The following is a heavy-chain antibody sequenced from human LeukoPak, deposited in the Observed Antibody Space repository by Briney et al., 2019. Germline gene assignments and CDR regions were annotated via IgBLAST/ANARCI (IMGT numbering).Heavy chain of an antibody. V-gene: IGHV1-2*02. J-gene: IGHJ3*02. CDR2: INPNSGGT. D-gene: IGHD2-8*01. CDR3: AREAPVFQDAFDI. CDR1: GYTFTGYY. Sequence: ASVKVSCKASGYTFTGYYMHWVPQAPGQGLEWMGWINPNSGGTNYAQKFQGRVTMTRDTSISTAYMELSRLRSDDTAVYYCAREAPVFQDAFDIWGQGTMVTVSS.